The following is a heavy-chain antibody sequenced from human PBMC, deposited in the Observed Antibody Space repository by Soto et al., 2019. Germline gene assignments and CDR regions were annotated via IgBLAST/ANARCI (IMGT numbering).Heavy chain of an antibody. Sequence: QVQLVESGGGVVQPGRSLRLSCAASGFTFSYYGMHWVRQAPGNGLEWVATIWYDGSNKFYADSAKGRFTVSRDSSKNTLELQMNSLRAEDTALYYCERDSRRDSNSPQDGFDIWGQGKMVTVSS. V-gene: IGHV3-33*01. CDR3: ERDSRRDSNSPQDGFDI. CDR2: IWYDGSNK. J-gene: IGHJ3*02. D-gene: IGHD6-6*01. CDR1: GFTFSYYG.